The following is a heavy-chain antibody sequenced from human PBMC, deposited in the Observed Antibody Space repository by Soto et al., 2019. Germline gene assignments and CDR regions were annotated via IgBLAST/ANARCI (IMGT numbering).Heavy chain of an antibody. J-gene: IGHJ6*03. CDR1: GDSISNSAYS. CDR2: IYYRGST. Sequence: SETLSLTCTVSGDSISNSAYSWGWIRQPPGKGLEWIGTIYYRGSTYYNPSLKSQVTISVDTSKTQFSMELRSVTAADTAIYYCARQFGPLAVGYHNYYMDVWGKGTPVTVSS. V-gene: IGHV4-39*01. CDR3: ARQFGPLAVGYHNYYMDV. D-gene: IGHD3-16*01.